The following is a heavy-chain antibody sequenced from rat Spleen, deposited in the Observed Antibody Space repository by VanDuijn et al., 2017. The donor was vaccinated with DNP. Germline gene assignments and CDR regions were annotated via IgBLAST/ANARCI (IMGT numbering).Heavy chain of an antibody. CDR3: ATSGYGFDGYPFTY. V-gene: IGHV5-25*01. CDR1: GFTFSHYY. Sequence: EVQLVESGGGLVQPGRSMKLSCAASGFTFSHYYMAWVRQAPTKGLEWVASISTGGGNTYYRDSVKGRFTISRDNAKSTLYLQMDSLRSEDTATYYCATSGYGFDGYPFTYWGQGTLVTVSS. J-gene: IGHJ3*01. CDR2: ISTGGGNT. D-gene: IGHD1-12*03.